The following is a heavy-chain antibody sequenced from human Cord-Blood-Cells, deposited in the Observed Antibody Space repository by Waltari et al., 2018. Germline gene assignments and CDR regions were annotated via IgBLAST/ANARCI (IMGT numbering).Heavy chain of an antibody. CDR1: GGSFSGYY. V-gene: IGHV4-34*01. CDR2: INHSGST. J-gene: IGHJ4*02. D-gene: IGHD6-13*01. Sequence: QVQLQQWGAGLLKPSETLSLTCAVYGGSFSGYYWSWIRQPPGKGLEWIGEINHSGSTNDNPSRKSRVTISVDPSKNQFSLKLSSVTAADTAVYYCAREGGLAAAGTDYWGQGTLVTVSS. CDR3: AREGGLAAAGTDY.